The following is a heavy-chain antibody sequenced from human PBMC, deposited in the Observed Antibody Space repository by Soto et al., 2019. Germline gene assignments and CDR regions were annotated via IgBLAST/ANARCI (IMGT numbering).Heavy chain of an antibody. J-gene: IGHJ5*02. V-gene: IGHV4-39*01. CDR2: MHYSGST. Sequence: LSLTCTVSGGSISSSNYYWGWIRQPPGKGLECIGTMHYSGSTNYNPSLKSRVTISVDTSKNQFSLKLSSVTAADTAVYYCARRTPLYASESSRFDPWGQGALVTVSS. CDR3: ARRTPLYASESSRFDP. D-gene: IGHD3-10*01. CDR1: GGSISSSNYY.